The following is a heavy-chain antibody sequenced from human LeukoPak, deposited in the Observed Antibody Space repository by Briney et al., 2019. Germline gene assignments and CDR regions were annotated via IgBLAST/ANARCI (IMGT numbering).Heavy chain of an antibody. CDR1: GGSISSGGYY. CDR2: IYYSGST. CDR3: ARAGAYCGGDMCGHFDY. J-gene: IGHJ4*02. Sequence: PSQTLSLTCTVSGGSISSGGYYWSWIRQHPGKGLEWIGYIYYSGSTYYNPSLKSRVTISVDTSKNQFSLKLSSVTAADTAVYYCARAGAYCGGDMCGHFDYWAREPWSPSPQ. V-gene: IGHV4-31*03. D-gene: IGHD2-21*02.